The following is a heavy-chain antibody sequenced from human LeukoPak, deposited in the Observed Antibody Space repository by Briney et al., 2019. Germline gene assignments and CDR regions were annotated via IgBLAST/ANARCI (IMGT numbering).Heavy chain of an antibody. D-gene: IGHD3-10*01. J-gene: IGHJ4*02. CDR2: IYYSGST. Sequence: PSETLSLTCTVSVGSISSSSLYWGWIRQPPGKGLEWIGSIYYSGSTYYNSSPKSRVTISVDTSKSQFSLKLSSVTAADTAVYYCARLSYYYGSGSYSLIDYWGQGTLVTVSS. CDR1: VGSISSSSLY. CDR3: ARLSYYYGSGSYSLIDY. V-gene: IGHV4-39*01.